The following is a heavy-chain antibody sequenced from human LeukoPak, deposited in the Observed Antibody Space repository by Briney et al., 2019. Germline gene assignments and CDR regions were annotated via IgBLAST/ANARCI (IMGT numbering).Heavy chain of an antibody. D-gene: IGHD3-16*01. CDR3: AKDQRSGEYDYGWGPFDM. CDR2: VSSRGKRP. J-gene: IGHJ3*02. V-gene: IGHV3-23*01. CDR1: GFTFSNYA. Sequence: GGSLRLSCATSGFTFSNYAMGWVRQAPGKGRERVSAVSSRGKRPVYTDSVRGRFTISRDNSKNTILLQMNSLRAEDTAVYHCAKDQRSGEYDYGWGPFDMWGQGTMVTVSS.